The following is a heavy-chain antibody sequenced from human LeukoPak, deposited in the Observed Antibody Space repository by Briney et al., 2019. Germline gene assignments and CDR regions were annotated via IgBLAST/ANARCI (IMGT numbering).Heavy chain of an antibody. Sequence: GGSLRLSCAASGFTFSSYGMHWVRQAPGKGLEWVAVISYEGSNKKYTDSVKGRFTISRDNSKNTLYLQMNSLRAEDTAVYYCAKEIITGDDYGDFFNYGMDVWGQGTTVTVSS. J-gene: IGHJ6*02. CDR1: GFTFSSYG. CDR3: AKEIITGDDYGDFFNYGMDV. D-gene: IGHD4-17*01. CDR2: ISYEGSNK. V-gene: IGHV3-30*18.